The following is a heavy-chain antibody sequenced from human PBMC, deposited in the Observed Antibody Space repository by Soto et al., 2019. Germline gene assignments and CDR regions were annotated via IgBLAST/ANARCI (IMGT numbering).Heavy chain of an antibody. D-gene: IGHD3-10*01. Sequence: GASVKVSCKASGYTFTNYGITWVRQAPGQGLEWLGWISAFNGNTDFAQRLQGRISMTTDTSTSTAYMELSSLMSDDTAIYFCARFFMLRGVIVNPRYYGLDVWGQGTTVTVSS. CDR2: ISAFNGNT. V-gene: IGHV1-18*01. J-gene: IGHJ6*02. CDR3: ARFFMLRGVIVNPRYYGLDV. CDR1: GYTFTNYG.